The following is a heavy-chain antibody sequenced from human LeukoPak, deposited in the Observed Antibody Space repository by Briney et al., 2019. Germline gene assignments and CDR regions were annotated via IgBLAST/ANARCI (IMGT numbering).Heavy chain of an antibody. CDR1: GGSISISSYY. D-gene: IGHD3-22*01. CDR3: ARALDYYDSSGYVGGFDY. CDR2: IYYSGST. Sequence: SETLSLTCTVCGGSISISSYYWGWIRQPPGKGLEWIGSIYYSGSTYYNPSLKSRVTISVDTSKNQFSLKLSSVTAADTAVYYCARALDYYDSSGYVGGFDYWGQGTLVTVSS. V-gene: IGHV4-39*01. J-gene: IGHJ4*02.